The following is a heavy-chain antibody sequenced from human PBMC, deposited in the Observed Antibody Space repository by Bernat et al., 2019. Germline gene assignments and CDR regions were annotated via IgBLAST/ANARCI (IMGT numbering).Heavy chain of an antibody. D-gene: IGHD5-24*01. J-gene: IGHJ3*02. CDR1: GFTLSSYS. V-gene: IGHV3-21*01. Sequence: EVQLVESGGGLVRPGGSLRLSCAASGFTLSSYSMNWVRQAPGKGLEWVSSINSNSRYLYYADSVKGRFTISRDNAKSSLYLQMNSLRAEDTAVYYCARENKLMADAFDIWGQGTMVTVSS. CDR2: INSNSRYL. CDR3: ARENKLMADAFDI.